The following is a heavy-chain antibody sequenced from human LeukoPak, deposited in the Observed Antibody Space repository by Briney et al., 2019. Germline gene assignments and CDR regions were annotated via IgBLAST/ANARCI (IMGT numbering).Heavy chain of an antibody. J-gene: IGHJ6*03. D-gene: IGHD3-10*01. CDR3: ARVGVTMVRLYYYYYMDV. CDR2: IYSGGST. V-gene: IGHV3-66*01. Sequence: GGSLRLSCAASGFTVSSNYMSWVRQVPGKGLERVSVIYSGGSTYYADSVKGRFTISRDSSKNTLYLQMNSLRAEDTAVYYCARVGVTMVRLYYYYYMDVWGKGTTVTISS. CDR1: GFTVSSNY.